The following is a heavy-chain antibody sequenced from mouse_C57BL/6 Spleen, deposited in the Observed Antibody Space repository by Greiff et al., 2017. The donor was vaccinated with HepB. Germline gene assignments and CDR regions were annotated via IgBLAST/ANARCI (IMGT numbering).Heavy chain of an antibody. V-gene: IGHV2-2*01. Sequence: QVQLKESGPGLVQPSQSLSITCTVSGFSLTSYGVHWVRQSPGKGLEWLGVIWSGGSTDYNAAFISRLSISKDNSKSQVFFKMNSLQADDTAIDYCARKEEYDYDWYFDVWGTGTTVTVSS. J-gene: IGHJ1*03. CDR3: ARKEEYDYDWYFDV. CDR1: GFSLTSYG. CDR2: IWSGGST. D-gene: IGHD2-4*01.